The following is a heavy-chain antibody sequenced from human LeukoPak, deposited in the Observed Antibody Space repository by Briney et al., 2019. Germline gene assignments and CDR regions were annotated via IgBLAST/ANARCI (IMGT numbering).Heavy chain of an antibody. Sequence: GGSLRLSCAASGFTFSDYYMSWIRQAPGKGLEWVSYISGSANTIYYADSVKGRFTISRDNAKNSLYLQMNSLRAEDTALYYCARDTGGPTTFDYWGQGTLVTVSS. CDR3: ARDTGGPTTFDY. D-gene: IGHD1-26*01. CDR2: ISGSANTI. CDR1: GFTFSDYY. V-gene: IGHV3-11*01. J-gene: IGHJ4*02.